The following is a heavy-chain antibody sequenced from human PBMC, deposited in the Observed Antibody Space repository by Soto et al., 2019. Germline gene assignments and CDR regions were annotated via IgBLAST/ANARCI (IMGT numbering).Heavy chain of an antibody. J-gene: IGHJ5*02. Sequence: SETLSLTRNVSGGSISSDYWGWIRQPPGKGLGWIGYIYDSGSTNYNPSLKSRAAISVDTSKNQFSLKLTSVTAADAAIYYCARNTGLRNAFDPWGQGTLVTVCS. D-gene: IGHD3-3*01. V-gene: IGHV4-59*01. CDR1: GGSISSDY. CDR3: ARNTGLRNAFDP. CDR2: IYDSGST.